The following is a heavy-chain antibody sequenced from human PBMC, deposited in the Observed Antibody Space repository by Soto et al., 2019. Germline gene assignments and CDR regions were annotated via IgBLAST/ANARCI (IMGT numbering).Heavy chain of an antibody. V-gene: IGHV4-59*01. CDR2: IYYSGST. CDR1: GGSISGYY. D-gene: IGHD6-6*01. CDR3: AKVRDDHSYFFDY. J-gene: IGHJ4*02. Sequence: SETLSLTCTVSGGSISGYYWSWIRQPPGKGLEWIGYIYYSGSTTYNPSLKSPVTISVDTSRNQFSLKLSSVTAADTAVYYCAKVRDDHSYFFDYWGQGTMVTVSS.